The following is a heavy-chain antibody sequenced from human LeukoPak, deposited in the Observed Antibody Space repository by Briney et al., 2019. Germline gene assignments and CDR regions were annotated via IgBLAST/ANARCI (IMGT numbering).Heavy chain of an antibody. CDR1: GGSFSGCY. D-gene: IGHD3-22*01. CDR3: ARAPSDSSGYNLVDAFDI. V-gene: IGHV4-34*09. Sequence: PSETLSLTCAVYGGSFSGCYWSWIRQPPGKGLEWIGEINHSGSTNYNPSLKSRVTISVDTSKNQFSLKLSSVTAAATAVYYCARAPSDSSGYNLVDAFDIWGQGTMVTVSS. J-gene: IGHJ3*02. CDR2: INHSGST.